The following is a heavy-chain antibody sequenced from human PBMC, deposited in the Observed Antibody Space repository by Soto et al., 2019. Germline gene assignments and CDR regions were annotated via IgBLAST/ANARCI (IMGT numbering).Heavy chain of an antibody. J-gene: IGHJ4*02. CDR1: GYTFTSYA. CDR3: ARDSPPVDY. CDR2: INADNGNT. Sequence: ASVKVSCKASGYTFTSYAMHWVRQAPGQRLEWMGWINADNGNTKYSQKIQGRVTMTTDTSTSTAYMELSSLRSDDTAVYYCARDSPPVDYWGQGTLVTVS. V-gene: IGHV1-3*01.